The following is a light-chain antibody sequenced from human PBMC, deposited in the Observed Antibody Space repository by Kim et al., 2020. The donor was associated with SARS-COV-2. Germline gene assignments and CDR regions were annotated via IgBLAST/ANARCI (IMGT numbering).Light chain of an antibody. J-gene: IGKJ2*02. Sequence: SSSVRDCVPLNDQATQRISTFLHWYQQTPGEAPRLLIYDASSLQTGVPSRFSGSGSGTDFTLTISSLRREDFTTYYCQQGHNYPRTFGQGTKLLI. V-gene: IGKV1-39*01. CDR1: QRISTF. CDR2: DAS. CDR3: QQGHNYPRT.